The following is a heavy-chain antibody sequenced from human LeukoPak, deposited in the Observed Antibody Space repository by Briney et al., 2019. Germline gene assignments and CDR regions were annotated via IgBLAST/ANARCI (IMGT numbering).Heavy chain of an antibody. CDR3: ARSAYYYDSRGYHNYYPYGMDV. V-gene: IGHV3-30*03. Sequence: GRSLCLSCAASGFTFSTYGMHWVRQAPGKGLEWVAVISDDGSNKYYADSVKGRFTISRDNSKNTLYLQMNSLRAEDTAVYYCARSAYYYDSRGYHNYYPYGMDVWGQGNPVTVSS. CDR2: ISDDGSNK. J-gene: IGHJ6*02. CDR1: GFTFSTYG. D-gene: IGHD3-22*01.